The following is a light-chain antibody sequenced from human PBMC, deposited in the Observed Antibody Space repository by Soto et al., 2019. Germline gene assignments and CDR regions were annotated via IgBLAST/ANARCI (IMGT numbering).Light chain of an antibody. V-gene: IGLV2-8*01. CDR3: SSYGDSNNLTVI. J-gene: IGLJ2*01. CDR1: SSDVGGYNY. Sequence: QSVLTQPPSASGSPGQSVTISCTGTSSDVGGYNYVSWYQQHPGKAPKLMIYEVSKLLSGVPDRFSGSKSGNTASLTVAGLQAEDEADYYCSSYGDSNNLTVIFGRGTKLTVL. CDR2: EVS.